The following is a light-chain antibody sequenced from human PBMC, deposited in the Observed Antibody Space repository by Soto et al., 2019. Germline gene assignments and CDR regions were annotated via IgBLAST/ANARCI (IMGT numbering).Light chain of an antibody. CDR1: SSDVGGYNY. CDR3: SSYTTSSTHVV. J-gene: IGLJ2*01. Sequence: QSVLTQPASVSGSPGQSITISCTGTSSDVGGYNYVSWYQHHPGKAPKLMLYEVNNRPSGVSNRFSGSKSGNTASLTISGLQAEDEADYYCSSYTTSSTHVVFGGGTKLTVL. CDR2: EVN. V-gene: IGLV2-14*01.